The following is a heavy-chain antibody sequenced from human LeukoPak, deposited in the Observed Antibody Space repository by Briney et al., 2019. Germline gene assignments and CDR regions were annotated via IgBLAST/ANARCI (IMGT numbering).Heavy chain of an antibody. D-gene: IGHD3-10*01. Sequence: GGSLRLSCAASGFTFSSYGMHWVRQAPGKGLEWVAVISYDGSNKYCADSVKGRFTISRDNSKNTLYLQMNSLRAEDTAVYYCARTFGPPPDYWGQGTLVTVSS. V-gene: IGHV3-30*03. J-gene: IGHJ4*02. CDR1: GFTFSSYG. CDR2: ISYDGSNK. CDR3: ARTFGPPPDY.